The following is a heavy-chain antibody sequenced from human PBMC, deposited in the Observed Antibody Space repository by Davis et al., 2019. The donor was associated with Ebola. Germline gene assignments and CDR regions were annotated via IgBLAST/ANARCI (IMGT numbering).Heavy chain of an antibody. J-gene: IGHJ4*02. V-gene: IGHV3-7*03. CDR3: ARDVGVESDH. CDR1: GLSISLYW. CDR2: IKEDGSEK. D-gene: IGHD3-10*01. Sequence: GGSLRLSCAASGLSISLYWMTWVRQAPGKGLEWVANIKEDGSEKHYVDSVKGRFTISRDNAKNSLYLQMNSLRADDTAVYYCARDVGVESDHWGQGTLVTVSS.